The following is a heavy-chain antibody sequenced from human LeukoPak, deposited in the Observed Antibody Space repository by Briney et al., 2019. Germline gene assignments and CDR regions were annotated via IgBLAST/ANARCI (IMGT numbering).Heavy chain of an antibody. CDR1: GYTFTSYY. Sequence: GASVKVSCKASGYTFTSYYMHWVRQAPGQGLEWMGIINPSGGSTSYAQKFQGRVTMTRDTSTSTVYMELSSLRSDDTAVYYCARVHPYSLGGLWSPTPRLFDYWGQGTLVTVSS. D-gene: IGHD3-10*01. CDR3: ARVHPYSLGGLWSPTPRLFDY. CDR2: INPSGGST. J-gene: IGHJ4*02. V-gene: IGHV1-46*01.